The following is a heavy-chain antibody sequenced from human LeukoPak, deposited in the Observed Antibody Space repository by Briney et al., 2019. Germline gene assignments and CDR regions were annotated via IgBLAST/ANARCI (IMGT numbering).Heavy chain of an antibody. CDR2: ISYDGSSE. D-gene: IGHD6-13*01. CDR3: AKGGQRLVRFSFDC. CDR1: GFTFSSYG. J-gene: IGHJ4*02. Sequence: AGGSLRLSCAASGFTFSSYGMHWVRQAPGKGLEWVAVISYDGSSEYYADSVKGRFTISRDNSKNTLYLQMNSLRAEDTALYYCAKGGQRLVRFSFDCWGQGTLVTVSS. V-gene: IGHV3-30*18.